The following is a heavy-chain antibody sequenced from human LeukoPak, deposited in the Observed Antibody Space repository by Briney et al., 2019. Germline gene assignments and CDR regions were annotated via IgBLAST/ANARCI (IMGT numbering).Heavy chain of an antibody. CDR3: ASASYSGWLDY. Sequence: GGSLRLSCAASGFTFSSYAMSWVRQAPGKGLEWVSAISGSGGSTYYADSVMGRFTISRDNSKNTLYLQMNSLRAEDTAVYYCASASYSGWLDYWGQGTLVTVSS. J-gene: IGHJ4*02. D-gene: IGHD6-19*01. V-gene: IGHV3-23*01. CDR1: GFTFSSYA. CDR2: ISGSGGST.